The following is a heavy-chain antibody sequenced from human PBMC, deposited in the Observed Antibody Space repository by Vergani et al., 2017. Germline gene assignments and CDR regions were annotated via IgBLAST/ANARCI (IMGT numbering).Heavy chain of an antibody. Sequence: VQLVESGGGLVKPGGSLRLSCAASGFTFSDYYMSWIRQAPGKGLEWVSAISGSGGSTYYADSVKGRFTISRDNSKNTLYLQMNSLRAEDTAVYYCAKRDDYVWGSKNGYWGQGTLVTVSS. CDR1: GFTFSDYY. CDR2: ISGSGGST. CDR3: AKRDDYVWGSKNGY. V-gene: IGHV3-23*04. J-gene: IGHJ4*02. D-gene: IGHD3-16*01.